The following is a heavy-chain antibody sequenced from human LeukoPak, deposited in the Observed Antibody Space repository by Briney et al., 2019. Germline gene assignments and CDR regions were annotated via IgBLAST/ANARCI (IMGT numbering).Heavy chain of an antibody. CDR1: GGTFSSYA. CDR2: IIPILGIA. Sequence: SVKVSCKASGGTFSSYAISWVRQAPGQGLEWMGRIIPILGIANYAQKFQGRVTITADKSTSTAYMELSSLRSDDTAVYYCARGRYSGSSGFDYWGQGTLVTVSS. V-gene: IGHV1-69*04. D-gene: IGHD1-26*01. J-gene: IGHJ4*02. CDR3: ARGRYSGSSGFDY.